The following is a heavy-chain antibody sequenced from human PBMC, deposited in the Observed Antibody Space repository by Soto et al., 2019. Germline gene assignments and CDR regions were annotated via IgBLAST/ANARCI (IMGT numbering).Heavy chain of an antibody. D-gene: IGHD5-18*01. V-gene: IGHV1-18*01. CDR2: ISAYNGDT. Sequence: ASVKVSCKTSGYTFTSYGLSWVRQAPGQGLEWMGWISAYNGDTNYAQKLQGRVTMTTDTSTSTAYMELRSLRSDDTAVYYCARVGYLYGYAYWGPGTLVTVSS. CDR3: ARVGYLYGYAY. J-gene: IGHJ4*02. CDR1: GYTFTSYG.